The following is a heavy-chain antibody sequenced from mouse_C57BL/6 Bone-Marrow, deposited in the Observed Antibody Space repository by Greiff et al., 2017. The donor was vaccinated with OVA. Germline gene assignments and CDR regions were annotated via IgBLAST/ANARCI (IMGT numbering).Heavy chain of an antibody. V-gene: IGHV5-6*01. CDR1: GFTFSSYG. J-gene: IGHJ2*01. Sequence: EVMLVESGGDLVKPGGSLKLSCAASGFTFSSYGMSWVRQTPDKRLEWVATISSGGSYTYYPDSVKGRFTISRDNAKNTLYLQMSSLKSEDTAMYYCARDYSPYDYWGQGTTRTVSS. CDR2: ISSGGSYT. CDR3: ARDYSPYDY. D-gene: IGHD2-12*01.